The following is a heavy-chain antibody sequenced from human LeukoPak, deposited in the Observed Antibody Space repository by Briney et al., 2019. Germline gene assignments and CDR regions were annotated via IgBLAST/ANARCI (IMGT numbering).Heavy chain of an antibody. Sequence: GGSLRLSCEASRFTPFSYMISSGSQAPGKGLEWVANIKEDGSEKNDVDSVKGRFTISRDNAKNSLYLQMNSLRAEDTAVYYCAREEFFRANVGGYCFSAYFFDYWGQGSLVTV. CDR2: IKEDGSEK. CDR1: RFTPFSYM. CDR3: AREEFFRANVGGYCFSAYFFDY. J-gene: IGHJ4*03. V-gene: IGHV3-7*01. D-gene: IGHD5-18*01.